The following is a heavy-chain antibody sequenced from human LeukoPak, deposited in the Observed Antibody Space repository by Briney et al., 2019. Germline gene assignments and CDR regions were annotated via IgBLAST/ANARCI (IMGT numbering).Heavy chain of an antibody. CDR3: ARVPVNIWENWFDP. J-gene: IGHJ5*02. V-gene: IGHV4-39*07. Sequence: SETLSLTCTVSGGSISSSSYSWGWIRQPPGKGLEWVGNIYYTGSTYYNPSLKSRVTISVDTSKNRFSLKLSSVTAADTAVYYCARVPVNIWENWFDPWGQGTLVTVSS. D-gene: IGHD1-26*01. CDR2: IYYTGST. CDR1: GGSISSSSYS.